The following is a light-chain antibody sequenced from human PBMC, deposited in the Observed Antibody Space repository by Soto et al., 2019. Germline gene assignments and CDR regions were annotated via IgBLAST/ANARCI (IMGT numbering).Light chain of an antibody. J-gene: IGKJ1*01. Sequence: EIGLTQSPGNLSWSAGERATLSCGASQSVSSSYLAWYQQKTGQAPRLVIYGASSRATGIPDRFSGSGYGTDFTLTISRLETEDFAVYYCQQYGSSSWTFGQGTKVDIK. CDR3: QQYGSSSWT. CDR2: GAS. V-gene: IGKV3-20*01. CDR1: QSVSSSY.